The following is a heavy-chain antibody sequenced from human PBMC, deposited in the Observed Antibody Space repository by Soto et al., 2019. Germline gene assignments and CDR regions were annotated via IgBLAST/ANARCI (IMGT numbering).Heavy chain of an antibody. D-gene: IGHD6-13*01. CDR3: ARELAAAGWGTENWFDP. V-gene: IGHV4-59*01. J-gene: IGHJ5*02. Sequence: PSETLSLTCTVSGGSISSYYWSWIRQPPGKGLEWIGYIYYSGSTNYNPSLKSRVTISVDTSKNQFSLKLSPVTAADTAVYYCARELAAAGWGTENWFDPWGQGTLVTVSS. CDR2: IYYSGST. CDR1: GGSISSYY.